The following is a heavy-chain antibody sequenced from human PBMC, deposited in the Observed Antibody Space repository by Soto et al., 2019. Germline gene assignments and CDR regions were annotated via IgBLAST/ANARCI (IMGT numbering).Heavy chain of an antibody. J-gene: IGHJ4*02. D-gene: IGHD5-12*01. CDR1: GGSFSDYA. V-gene: IGHV1-69*13. Sequence: GXSVKISSKASGGSFSDYAIRWVRQAPGQGLEWMGGIIPIFGTANYAQKFQGRVTITADESTSTAYMELSSLRSEDTAVYYCARDQGGYNYNFDYWGQGTLVTVSS. CDR2: IIPIFGTA. CDR3: ARDQGGYNYNFDY.